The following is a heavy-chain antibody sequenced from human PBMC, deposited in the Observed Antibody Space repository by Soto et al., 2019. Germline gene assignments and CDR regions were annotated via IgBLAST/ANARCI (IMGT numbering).Heavy chain of an antibody. D-gene: IGHD4-17*01. J-gene: IGHJ5*02. CDR1: GFTFSSHW. CDR2: INGDGRST. CDR3: ASTTHGDYDNPA. V-gene: IGHV3-74*01. Sequence: EVQLVESGGGLVQPGGSLRFSCAASGFTFSSHWMHWVRQAPGKGLVWVSRINGDGRSTTYADSVKGRFTISRDNAKNSLYLQMNSLRAEDTAVYYCASTTHGDYDNPAWGQGTLVTVSS.